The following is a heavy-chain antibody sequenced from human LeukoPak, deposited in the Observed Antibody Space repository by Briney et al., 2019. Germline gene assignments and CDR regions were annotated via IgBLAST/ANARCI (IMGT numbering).Heavy chain of an antibody. J-gene: IGHJ3*02. CDR1: GFTLRTDW. V-gene: IGHV3-7*04. CDR2: IKYDGTEK. D-gene: IGHD2-21*01. CDR3: VRDWAYHLENDAYYDAYDI. Sequence: QTGGSLRLSCVGSGFTLRTDWISWVRQAPGKGLEWVANIKYDGTEKNYVDSVRGRFTISRDNAMNSVYLQMNSLRAEDTAVYYCVRDWAYHLENDAYYDAYDIWGQGTMVTVSS.